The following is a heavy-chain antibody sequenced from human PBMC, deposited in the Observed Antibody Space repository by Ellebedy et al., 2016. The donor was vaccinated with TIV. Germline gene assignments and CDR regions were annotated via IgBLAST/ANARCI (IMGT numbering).Heavy chain of an antibody. V-gene: IGHV3-23*01. CDR2: ISGSGGST. CDR1: GFTFRSYA. J-gene: IGHJ5*02. Sequence: GESLKISXAASGFTFRSYAMSWVRQAPGKGLEWVSAISGSGGSTYYADSVKGRFTISRDNSKNTLYLQMNSLRAEDTAVYYCAKDVGDYDYRNYYNWFDPWGQGTLVTVSS. D-gene: IGHD4-11*01. CDR3: AKDVGDYDYRNYYNWFDP.